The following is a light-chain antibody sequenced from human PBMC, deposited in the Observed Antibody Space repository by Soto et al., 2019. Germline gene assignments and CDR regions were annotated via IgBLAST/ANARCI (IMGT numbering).Light chain of an antibody. J-gene: IGKJ1*01. CDR1: QSLTKW. CDR2: ETS. V-gene: IGKV1-12*01. CDR3: QQANDFPWT. Sequence: DIQMTQSPSSVSASVGDRVTITCRASQSLTKWLAWYQQKPGGAPRLLVYETSTLQSGVSSRFSGSGSGTEFTLTISGLQPEDVATYYCQQANDFPWTFGQGTKVEIK.